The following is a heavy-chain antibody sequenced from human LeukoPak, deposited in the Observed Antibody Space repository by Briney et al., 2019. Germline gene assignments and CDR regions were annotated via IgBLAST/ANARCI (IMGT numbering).Heavy chain of an antibody. CDR2: ISYDGSNK. J-gene: IGHJ6*02. Sequence: PGGSLRLSCAASGFTFSSYGMHWVRQAPGKGLEWVAVISYDGSNKYYADSVKGRFTISRDNSKNTLYLQMNSLRAEDTAVYYCAKDSRYSGSSPYYYYNGMDVWGQGTTVTVSS. CDR1: GFTFSSYG. CDR3: AKDSRYSGSSPYYYYNGMDV. D-gene: IGHD1-26*01. V-gene: IGHV3-30*18.